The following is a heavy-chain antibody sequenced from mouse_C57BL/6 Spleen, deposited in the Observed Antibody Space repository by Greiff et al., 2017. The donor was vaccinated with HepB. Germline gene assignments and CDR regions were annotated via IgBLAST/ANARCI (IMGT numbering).Heavy chain of an antibody. CDR2: INPGSGGT. CDR3: ARSYEGGY. D-gene: IGHD2-3*01. V-gene: IGHV1-54*01. J-gene: IGHJ2*01. Sequence: QVQLQQSGAELVRPGTSVKVSCKASGYAFTNYLIEWVKQRPGQGLEWIGVINPGSGGTNYNEKFKGKATLTADKSSSTAYMQLSSLTSEDSAVYFCARSYEGGYWGQGTTLTVSS. CDR1: GYAFTNYL.